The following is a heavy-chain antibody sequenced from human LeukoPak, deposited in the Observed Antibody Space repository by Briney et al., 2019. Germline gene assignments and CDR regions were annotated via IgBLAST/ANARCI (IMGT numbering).Heavy chain of an antibody. CDR2: IYYSGST. J-gene: IGHJ4*02. V-gene: IGHV4-59*08. D-gene: IGHD3-22*01. Sequence: PSETLSLTCIVSGASFSNYYWSWIRQPPGKGLEWIGYIYYSGSTNYNPSLKSRVTISVDTSKNQFSLKLSSVTAADTAVYYCASRGRHWPLTKTTAQDYYDSSGYSDYWGQGTLVTVSS. CDR1: GASFSNYY. CDR3: ASRGRHWPLTKTTAQDYYDSSGYSDY.